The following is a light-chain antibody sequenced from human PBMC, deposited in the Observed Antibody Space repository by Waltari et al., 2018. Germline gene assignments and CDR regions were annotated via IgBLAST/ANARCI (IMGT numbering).Light chain of an antibody. J-gene: IGLJ1*01. CDR2: SKD. CDR1: SLRSFY. V-gene: IGLV3-19*01. Sequence: SSELTQDPAVSVALGQTVSITCQGASLRSFYASWYQQKPGQAPVLAIYSKDKRPSGIPDRFAGSTSGDTASLTITGAQAEEEADYYCYSRDSSGNHDVFGSGTKVTVL. CDR3: YSRDSSGNHDV.